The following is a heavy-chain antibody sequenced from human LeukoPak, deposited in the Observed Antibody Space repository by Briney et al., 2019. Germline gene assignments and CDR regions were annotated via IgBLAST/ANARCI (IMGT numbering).Heavy chain of an antibody. V-gene: IGHV3-23*01. CDR1: GFTFSSYA. Sequence: GGSLRLSCAASGFTFSSYAMSWVRQAPGKGLEWVSAISGSGGSTYYADSVKGRFTISRDNSKNTLYLQMNSLRAEDTAVYYCGSCSGGSCHSGWFDPWGQGTLVTVSS. D-gene: IGHD2-15*01. CDR3: GSCSGGSCHSGWFDP. J-gene: IGHJ5*02. CDR2: ISGSGGST.